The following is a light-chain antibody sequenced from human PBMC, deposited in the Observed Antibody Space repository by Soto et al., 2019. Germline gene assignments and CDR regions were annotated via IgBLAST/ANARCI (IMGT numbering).Light chain of an antibody. J-gene: IGLJ2*01. CDR1: SGHSSYA. Sequence: QLVLTQSPSASASLGASVNLTCTLTSGHSSYAIAWHQQRPEKGPRYLMKLNSDGSHNKGDGIPDRFSGSSSGAERYLTISSLQSEDEADYYCQTWDTGIVVFGGGTKLTVL. V-gene: IGLV4-69*01. CDR3: QTWDTGIVV. CDR2: LNSDGSH.